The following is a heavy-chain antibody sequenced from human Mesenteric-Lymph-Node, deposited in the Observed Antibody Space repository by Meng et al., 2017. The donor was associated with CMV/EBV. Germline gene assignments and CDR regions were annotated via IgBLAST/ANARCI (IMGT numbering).Heavy chain of an antibody. CDR3: ASMGSSSIYGLDV. CDR2: IIPILDIT. D-gene: IGHD6-6*01. CDR1: GGTFDSHT. Sequence: SVKVSCKASGGTFDSHTISWVRQAPGQGLEWMGRIIPILDITTYAQKFQGRVALTVDKSTGTAYMDLSSLRSEDTAVYYCASMGSSSIYGLDVWGQGITVTVSS. J-gene: IGHJ6*02. V-gene: IGHV1-69*02.